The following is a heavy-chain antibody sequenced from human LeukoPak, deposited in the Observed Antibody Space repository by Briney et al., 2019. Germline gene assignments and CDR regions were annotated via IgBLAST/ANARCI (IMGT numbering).Heavy chain of an antibody. CDR1: GGSISSGDYY. V-gene: IGHV4-61*08. Sequence: SETLSLTCTVSGGSISSGDYYWSWIRQPPGKGLEWIGYIYYSGSTDYNPSLKSRVTISVDTSKNQFSLKLSSVTAADTAVYYCARLLANRFDYWGQGTLVTVSS. CDR2: IYYSGST. CDR3: ARLLANRFDY. D-gene: IGHD1-26*01. J-gene: IGHJ4*02.